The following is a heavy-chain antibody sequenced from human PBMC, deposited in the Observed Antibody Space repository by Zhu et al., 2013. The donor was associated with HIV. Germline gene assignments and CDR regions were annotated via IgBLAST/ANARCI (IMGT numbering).Heavy chain of an antibody. D-gene: IGHD3-22*01. CDR2: INPKSGGS. CDR1: GYTFTGYY. CDR3: ARVFFYERPGAGYY. Sequence: HVQLVQSGAEVKKPGASVNVSCKASGYTFTGYYMHWVRQAPGQGLEWMGWINPKSGGSNYAQKFHGRVTMTRDTSINTVYMELRSLRSDDTAAYYCARVFFYERPGAGYYWGQGTLVIVSS. V-gene: IGHV1-2*02. J-gene: IGHJ4*02.